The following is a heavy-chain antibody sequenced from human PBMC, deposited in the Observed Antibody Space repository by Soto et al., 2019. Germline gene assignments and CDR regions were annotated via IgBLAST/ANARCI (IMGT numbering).Heavy chain of an antibody. CDR2: IIPIFGTA. CDR1: GGTFSSYA. V-gene: IGHV1-69*13. Sequence: SVKVSCKASGGTFSSYAISWVRQAPGQGLEWMGGIIPIFGTANYAQKFQGRVTITADESTSTAYMELSSLRSEDTAVYYCARGNHGYYYDSSGYYRNWFDPWGQGTLVTVSS. D-gene: IGHD3-22*01. CDR3: ARGNHGYYYDSSGYYRNWFDP. J-gene: IGHJ5*02.